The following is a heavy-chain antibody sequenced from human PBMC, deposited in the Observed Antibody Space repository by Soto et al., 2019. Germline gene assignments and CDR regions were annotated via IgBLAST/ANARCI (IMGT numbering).Heavy chain of an antibody. D-gene: IGHD5-12*01. CDR3: TRLVEQKSGYPDY. V-gene: IGHV3-73*01. J-gene: IGHJ4*02. CDR1: GFTFSGSA. CDR2: IRTEPYSYAA. Sequence: PGGSLRLSCAASGFTFSGSAMQWVRQASGKGLEWVGRIRTEPYSYAAAYAASVKGRFTIFRDDSKNTAYLQMNSLKTEDTAVYYCTRLVEQKSGYPDYWGQGTLVTVSS.